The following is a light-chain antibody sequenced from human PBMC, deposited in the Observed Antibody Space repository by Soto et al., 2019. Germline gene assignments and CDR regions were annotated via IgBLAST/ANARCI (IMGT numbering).Light chain of an antibody. CDR1: QSISGRY. Sequence: EIVLSQSPGTLSLSPGDRATLSCRTSQSISGRYLAWSRQKPGQAPRLLIYDTSTRATGIPDKFSGSGSGTDITLTISRQEPHEFSGSYCQQYGSRFTSGPRTNVATK. J-gene: IGKJ3*01. V-gene: IGKV3-20*01. CDR2: DTS. CDR3: QQYGSRFT.